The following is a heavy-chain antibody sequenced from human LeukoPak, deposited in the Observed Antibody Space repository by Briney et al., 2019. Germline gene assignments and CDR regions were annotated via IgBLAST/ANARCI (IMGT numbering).Heavy chain of an antibody. J-gene: IGHJ6*03. V-gene: IGHV3-30*02. CDR3: ARIGSYGSGYYHFYYMDV. Sequence: GGSLRLSCAASGFTFSRYGMHWVRQAPGKGLEWVAFIRYDGSNKYYADSLKGRFTISRDNSKNTLYLQMNSLRTEDTAVYYCARIGSYGSGYYHFYYMDVWGKGTTVTVSS. CDR1: GFTFSRYG. D-gene: IGHD3-10*01. CDR2: IRYDGSNK.